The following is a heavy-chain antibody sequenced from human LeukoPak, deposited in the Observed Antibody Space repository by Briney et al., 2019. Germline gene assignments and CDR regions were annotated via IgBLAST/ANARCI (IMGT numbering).Heavy chain of an antibody. CDR2: FDPEDGET. D-gene: IGHD2-2*01. CDR1: GYTLTELS. CDR3: ARDVSVVVVPAAMGRRFDY. V-gene: IGHV1-24*01. J-gene: IGHJ4*02. Sequence: GASVKVSCKVSGYTLTELSMHWVRQAPGKGLEWMGGFDPEDGETIYAQKFQGRVTMTEDTSTDTAYMELSSLRSEDTAVYYCARDVSVVVVPAAMGRRFDYWGQGTLVTVSS.